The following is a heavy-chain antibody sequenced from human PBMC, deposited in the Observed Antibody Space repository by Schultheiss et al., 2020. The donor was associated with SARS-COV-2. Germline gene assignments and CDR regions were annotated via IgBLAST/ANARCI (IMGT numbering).Heavy chain of an antibody. D-gene: IGHD3-22*01. J-gene: IGHJ4*02. CDR1: GFTLSDYY. V-gene: IGHV3-11*01. CDR2: ISSSGSTI. CDR3: ARGRTYYYDSSGLGDYFDY. Sequence: GGSLRLSCAASGFTLSDYYMSWIRQAPGKGLEWVSYISSSGSTIYYADSVKGRFTISRDNAKNSLYLQMNSLRAEDTAVYYCARGRTYYYDSSGLGDYFDYWGQGTLVTVSS.